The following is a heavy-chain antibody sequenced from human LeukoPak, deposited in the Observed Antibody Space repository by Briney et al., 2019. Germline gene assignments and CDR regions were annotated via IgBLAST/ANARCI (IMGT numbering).Heavy chain of an antibody. D-gene: IGHD3-22*01. V-gene: IGHV4-30-4*01. CDR1: GGSISSGDYY. CDR2: MYYSGTT. CDR3: ARPYYYDSRIDP. J-gene: IGHJ5*02. Sequence: SETLSLTCTVSGGSISSGDYYWSWIRQPPGKGLEWIAYMYYSGTTYYNPSLKSRVTMSADTSKNQLSLKLSSVTAADTAVYYCARPYYYDSRIDPWGQGILVTVSS.